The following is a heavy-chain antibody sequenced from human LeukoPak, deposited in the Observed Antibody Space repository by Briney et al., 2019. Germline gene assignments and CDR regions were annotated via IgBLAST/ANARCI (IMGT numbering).Heavy chain of an antibody. V-gene: IGHV4-34*01. Sequence: PSETLSLTCAVYGGSFSGYYWSWIRQPPGKGLEWIGEINHSGSTNYNPSLKSRVTISVDTSKNQFSLKLSSVTALDTAVYYCARMGGGYSSSWSYDYWGQGTLVTVSS. CDR1: GGSFSGYY. J-gene: IGHJ4*02. D-gene: IGHD6-13*01. CDR3: ARMGGGYSSSWSYDY. CDR2: INHSGST.